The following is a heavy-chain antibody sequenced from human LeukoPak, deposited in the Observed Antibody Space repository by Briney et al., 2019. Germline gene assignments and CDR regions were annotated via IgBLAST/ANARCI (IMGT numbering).Heavy chain of an antibody. V-gene: IGHV3-74*01. CDR1: GFTFTNYW. CDR2: INSDGSST. D-gene: IGHD3-22*01. CDR3: ARVSGTDSSGYVDWFDP. J-gene: IGHJ5*02. Sequence: PGGSLRLSCAASGFTFTNYWMHWVRQAPGKGLVRVSRINSDGSSTTYADSVKGRFTISRDNAKNTLYLQMNSLRADDTAVYYCARVSGTDSSGYVDWFDPWGQGTLVTVSS.